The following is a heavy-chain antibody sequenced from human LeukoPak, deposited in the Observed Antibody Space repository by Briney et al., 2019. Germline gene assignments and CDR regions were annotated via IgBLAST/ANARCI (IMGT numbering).Heavy chain of an antibody. D-gene: IGHD3-16*01. V-gene: IGHV4-59*01. Sequence: PSETLSLTCTVSGGSISSYYWSWIRQPPGKGLEWIGYIYYSGSTNYNPSLKSRVTISVDTSKNQFSLKLSSVTAADTAVYYCARAPYGDNGYTAEVADYWGQGTLVTVSS. J-gene: IGHJ4*02. CDR2: IYYSGST. CDR1: GGSISSYY. CDR3: ARAPYGDNGYTAEVADY.